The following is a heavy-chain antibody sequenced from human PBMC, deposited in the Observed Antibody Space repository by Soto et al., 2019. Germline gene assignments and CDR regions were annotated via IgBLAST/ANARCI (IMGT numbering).Heavy chain of an antibody. V-gene: IGHV4-4*02. CDR1: GGSINSSNW. Sequence: QVQLQESGPGLVKPSGTLSLTGTVSGGSINSSNWWNWVGQPPGKGRVWIGEIYHSGSTNYYPSLKSRATISVDKSKNQFSLKLNSVTAADTAVYYCARGWGIAAAGSDYWGQGTLVTVSS. CDR3: ARGWGIAAAGSDY. J-gene: IGHJ4*02. D-gene: IGHD6-13*01. CDR2: IYHSGST.